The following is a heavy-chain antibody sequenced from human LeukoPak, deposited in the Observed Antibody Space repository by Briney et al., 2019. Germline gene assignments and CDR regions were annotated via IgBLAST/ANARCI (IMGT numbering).Heavy chain of an antibody. CDR1: GFMFSRYW. CDR2: INEDGSQE. CDR3: ANYDRKNYPNDY. Sequence: PGGSLRLSCAASGFMFSRYWMSGVRQAPGKGLEWVANINEDGSQEYYVDSVRGRFTISRDNAKNSLYLQMNSLRAEDTALYYCANYDRKNYPNDYWGQGTLVTVYS. V-gene: IGHV3-7*01. J-gene: IGHJ4*02. D-gene: IGHD3-22*01.